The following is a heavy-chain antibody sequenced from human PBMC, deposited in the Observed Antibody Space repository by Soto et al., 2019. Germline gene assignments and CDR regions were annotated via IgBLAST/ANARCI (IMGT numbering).Heavy chain of an antibody. J-gene: IGHJ6*03. V-gene: IGHV3-21*01. D-gene: IGHD2-2*01. CDR1: GFTFSSYS. Sequence: GGSLRLSCAASGFTFSSYSMNWVRQAPGKGLEWVSSISSSSSYIYYADSVKGRFTISRDNAKNSLYLQMNSLRAEDTAVYYCARSAYCSSTSCYDYYYYMDVWGKGTTVTVSS. CDR2: ISSSSSYI. CDR3: ARSAYCSSTSCYDYYYYMDV.